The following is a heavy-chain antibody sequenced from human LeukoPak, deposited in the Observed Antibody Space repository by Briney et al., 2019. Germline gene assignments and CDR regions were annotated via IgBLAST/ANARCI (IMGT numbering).Heavy chain of an antibody. CDR3: AKDHLLCTSTSCYIGYFDS. J-gene: IGHJ4*02. D-gene: IGHD2-2*02. Sequence: GGSLRLSCAASGFTFSNYVMTWVRQAPGKGLEWVSAISGSGGSTYYADSVKGRFTISRDTSTNTLFLEMSSLRVEDTAIYFCAKDHLLCTSTSCYIGYFDSWGLGTLVTVSS. CDR2: ISGSGGST. V-gene: IGHV3-23*01. CDR1: GFTFSNYV.